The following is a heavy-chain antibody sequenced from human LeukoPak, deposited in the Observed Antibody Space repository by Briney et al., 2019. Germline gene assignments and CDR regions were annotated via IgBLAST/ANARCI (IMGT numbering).Heavy chain of an antibody. Sequence: ASVKASCKASGYTFTVYDINWVRQATGQGLEWMGWMNPNSGITGYAQKFQGRVTITRNTSISTAYMELSSLRSEDTAVYYCARGVEAGFDYWGQGTLVTASS. CDR1: GYTFTVYD. V-gene: IGHV1-8*03. CDR3: ARGVEAGFDY. CDR2: MNPNSGIT. J-gene: IGHJ4*02. D-gene: IGHD6-19*01.